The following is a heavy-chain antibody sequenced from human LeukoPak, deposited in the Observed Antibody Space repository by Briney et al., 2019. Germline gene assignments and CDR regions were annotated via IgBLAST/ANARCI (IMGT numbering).Heavy chain of an antibody. CDR1: GFTFSSYS. CDR3: ARVGGYSSSWYQPSNNWFDP. J-gene: IGHJ5*02. D-gene: IGHD6-13*01. CDR2: ISSSSSYI. V-gene: IGHV3-21*01. Sequence: GGSLRLSCAASGFTFSSYSMNWVRQAPGKGLEWVSSISSSSSYIYYADSVKGRFTISRDNAKNSLYLQMNSLRAEDTAVYYCARVGGYSSSWYQPSNNWFDPWGQGTLVTVSS.